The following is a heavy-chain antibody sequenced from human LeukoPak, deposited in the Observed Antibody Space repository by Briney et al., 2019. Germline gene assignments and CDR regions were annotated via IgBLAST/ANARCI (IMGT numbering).Heavy chain of an antibody. CDR2: IKQDGSAK. D-gene: IGHD6-19*01. V-gene: IGHV3-7*01. Sequence: GGSLRLSCAASGFTFSTYWMSWVRQAPGKWLEWVANIKQDGSAKYYVDSVKGRFTISRDNAKNSLYLLMNSLRVEDTAVYYCARRGWYFDYWGQGTLVTVSS. CDR3: ARRGWYFDY. CDR1: GFTFSTYW. J-gene: IGHJ4*02.